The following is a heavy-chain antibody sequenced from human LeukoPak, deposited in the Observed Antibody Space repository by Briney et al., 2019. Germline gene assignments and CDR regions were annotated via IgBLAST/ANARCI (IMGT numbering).Heavy chain of an antibody. D-gene: IGHD4-17*01. CDR3: ARVSTSDYGDPSDY. CDR2: ISYDGSNK. J-gene: IGHJ4*02. CDR1: GFTFSSYA. Sequence: GGSLRLSCAASGFTFSSYAMHWVRQAPGKGLEWVAVISYDGSNKYYADSVKGRFTISRDNSKNTLYLQMNSLRAEDTAVYYCARVSTSDYGDPSDYWGQGTLVTVSS. V-gene: IGHV3-30-3*01.